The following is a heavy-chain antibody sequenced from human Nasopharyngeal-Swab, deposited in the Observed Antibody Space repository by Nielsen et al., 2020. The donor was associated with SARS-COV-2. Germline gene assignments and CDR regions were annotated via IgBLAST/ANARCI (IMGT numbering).Heavy chain of an antibody. V-gene: IGHV1-46*01. J-gene: IGHJ5*02. Sequence: ASVKVSCKASGYTFTRNYIHWIRQAPGQGLEGMGIINPGGDYTNYAQKFQGRVTVTKDTSTSTVYMELSSLGSEDTAVYYCARDHSSSSSWWFDPWGQGTLVTVSS. D-gene: IGHD6-6*01. CDR3: ARDHSSSSSWWFDP. CDR2: INPGGDYT. CDR1: GYTFTRNY.